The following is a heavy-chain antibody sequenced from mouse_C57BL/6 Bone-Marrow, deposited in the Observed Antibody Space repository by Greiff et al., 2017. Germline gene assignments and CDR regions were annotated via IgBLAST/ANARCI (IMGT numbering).Heavy chain of an antibody. J-gene: IGHJ2*01. D-gene: IGHD4-1*01. CDR3: ARSGPLGRSFDY. CDR2: IYPTSGRT. V-gene: IGHV1-55*01. CDR1: GYTFTSYW. Sequence: QVHVKQPGAELVKPGASVKMSCKASGYTFTSYWITWVKQRPGQGLEWIGDIYPTSGRTNYNEKFKSTAILTVDTSSNTACMQLRSLTSEDSAVFCGARSGPLGRSFDYWGQGTTLTVSS.